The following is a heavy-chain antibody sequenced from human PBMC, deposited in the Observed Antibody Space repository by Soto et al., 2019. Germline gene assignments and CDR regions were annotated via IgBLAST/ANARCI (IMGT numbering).Heavy chain of an antibody. CDR1: GFSFTDYV. CDR3: GRVDPMATFTTIDY. CDR2: IIYDGSRK. D-gene: IGHD5-12*01. V-gene: IGHV3-33*05. Sequence: QVQLVESGGGVVQPGRSLRLSCAASGFSFTDYVMNWVRQAPGKGLAWVTIIIYDGSRKYYADSVKGRFTIAIDNSKNTLYLQMNSLRAEDTAIYYCGRVDPMATFTTIDYWGQGTLVTVSS. J-gene: IGHJ4*02.